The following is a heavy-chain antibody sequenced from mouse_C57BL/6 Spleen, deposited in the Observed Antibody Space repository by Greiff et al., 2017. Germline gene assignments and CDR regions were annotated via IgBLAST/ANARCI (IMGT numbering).Heavy chain of an antibody. Sequence: VQLQQPGAELVMPGASVKLSCKASGYTFTSYWMHWVKQRPGQGLEWIGEIDPSDSYTNYNQKFKGKSTLTVDKSSSTAYMQLSSLTSEDSAVYYCARLDSSGYVGYAMDYWGQGTSVTVSS. CDR3: ARLDSSGYVGYAMDY. D-gene: IGHD3-2*02. CDR1: GYTFTSYW. J-gene: IGHJ4*01. CDR2: IDPSDSYT. V-gene: IGHV1-69*01.